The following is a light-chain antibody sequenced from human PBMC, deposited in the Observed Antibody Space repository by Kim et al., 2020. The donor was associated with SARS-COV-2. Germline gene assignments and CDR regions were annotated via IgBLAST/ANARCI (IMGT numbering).Light chain of an antibody. CDR2: IAS. CDR1: QGIKSD. CDR3: LQHNSYPIT. Sequence: AYVGDRVTITCRASQGIKSDLGWYQQKPGKAPQRLIYIASTLQGGVPSRFSGSGSGTVFTLTITNLQPEDSATYYCLQHNSYPITSGGGTKVDIK. J-gene: IGKJ4*01. V-gene: IGKV1-17*02.